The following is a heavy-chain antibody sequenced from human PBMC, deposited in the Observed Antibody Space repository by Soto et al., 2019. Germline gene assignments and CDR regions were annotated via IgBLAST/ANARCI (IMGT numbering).Heavy chain of an antibody. Sequence: QVQLVQSGAEVKKPGASVKVSCKASGYTFTSYDINWVRQATGQGLEYLGWMIPNSGNTAYVQKFQGRVTMTWDTSITTAYMELSSLRSEATAVYFCARGIKYGAYSRWFDPWGQGTLVTVSS. CDR1: GYTFTSYD. CDR3: ARGIKYGAYSRWFDP. D-gene: IGHD4-17*01. V-gene: IGHV1-8*01. CDR2: MIPNSGNT. J-gene: IGHJ5*02.